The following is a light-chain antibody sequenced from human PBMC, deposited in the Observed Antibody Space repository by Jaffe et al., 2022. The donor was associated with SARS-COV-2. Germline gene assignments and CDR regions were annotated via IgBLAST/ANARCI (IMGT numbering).Light chain of an antibody. CDR3: QQSYSTPRT. Sequence: DIQMTQSPSSLSASVGDRVTITCRASRSISSYLNWYQQKPGKAPALLIYSVSRLQSGVPSRFSGSGSGTDFTLTISSLQPEDFATYYCQQSYSTPRTFGQGTKVEI. CDR2: SVS. CDR1: RSISSY. V-gene: IGKV1-39*01. J-gene: IGKJ1*01.